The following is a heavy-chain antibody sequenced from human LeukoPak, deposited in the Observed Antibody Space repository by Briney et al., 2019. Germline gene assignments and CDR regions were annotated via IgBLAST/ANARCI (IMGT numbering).Heavy chain of an antibody. CDR2: ISDSGGST. V-gene: IGHV3-23*01. CDR1: GFTFSSYP. Sequence: GGSLRLSCAASGFTFSSYPMSWVRQAPGKGLEWVSVISDSGGSTYYADSVKGRFTISRDNSKNTLYLQMNSLRAEDTAVYYCAKGTTMVRGVIITFDDWGQGTLVTVSS. D-gene: IGHD3-10*01. J-gene: IGHJ4*02. CDR3: AKGTTMVRGVIITFDD.